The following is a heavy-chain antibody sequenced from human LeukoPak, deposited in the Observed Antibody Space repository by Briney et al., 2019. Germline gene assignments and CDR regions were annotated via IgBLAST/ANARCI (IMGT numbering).Heavy chain of an antibody. CDR2: IRYDGSNK. Sequence: GGSLRLSCAASGFTFSSYGMHWVRQAPGKGLEWVAFIRYDGSNKYYADSVKGRFTISRDNAKNSLYLQMNSLRAEDMAVYYCARDLSGSYFDAFDIWGQGTMVTVSS. CDR3: ARDLSGSYFDAFDI. D-gene: IGHD1-26*01. J-gene: IGHJ3*02. V-gene: IGHV3-30*02. CDR1: GFTFSSYG.